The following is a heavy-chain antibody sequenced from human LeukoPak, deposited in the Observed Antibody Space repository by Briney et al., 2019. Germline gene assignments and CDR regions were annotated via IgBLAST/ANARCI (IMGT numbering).Heavy chain of an antibody. CDR1: GFIFSNYA. V-gene: IGHV3-23*01. CDR3: AKDVNPITIFGVVD. Sequence: PGGSLRLSCAASGFIFSNYAMSWVRQAPGKGPEWVSGISGGGGGTYYADSVKGRFTISRANSKDTLFLQMNSLRAEDTAVYYCAKDVNPITIFGVVDWGRGTLVTVSS. J-gene: IGHJ4*02. CDR2: ISGGGGGT. D-gene: IGHD3-3*01.